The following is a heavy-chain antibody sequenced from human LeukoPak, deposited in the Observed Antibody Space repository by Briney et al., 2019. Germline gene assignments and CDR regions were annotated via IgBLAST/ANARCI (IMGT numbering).Heavy chain of an antibody. V-gene: IGHV4-39*07. D-gene: IGHD6-6*01. J-gene: IGHJ4*02. CDR3: ARVVIQPLSYYFDY. Sequence: PGGSLRLSCAASGFTFSSYSMNWVRQPPGKGLEWIGSIYYSGSTYYNPSLKSRVTISVDTSKNQFSLKLSSVTAADTAVYYCARVVIQPLSYYFDYWGQGTLVTVSS. CDR1: GFTFSSYS. CDR2: IYYSGST.